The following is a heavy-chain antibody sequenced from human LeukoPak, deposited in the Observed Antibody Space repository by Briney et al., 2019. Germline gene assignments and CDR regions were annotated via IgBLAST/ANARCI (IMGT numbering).Heavy chain of an antibody. D-gene: IGHD4-17*01. CDR2: FDPEDGET. CDR1: GYTLTELS. Sequence: ASVKVSCKVSGYTLTELSMHWVRQAPGKGLEWMGGFDPEDGETLYAQKFQGRVTMTRNTSISTAYMELSSLRSEDTAVYYCARDPFYGDYATAFDIWGQGTMVTVSS. CDR3: ARDPFYGDYATAFDI. V-gene: IGHV1-24*01. J-gene: IGHJ3*02.